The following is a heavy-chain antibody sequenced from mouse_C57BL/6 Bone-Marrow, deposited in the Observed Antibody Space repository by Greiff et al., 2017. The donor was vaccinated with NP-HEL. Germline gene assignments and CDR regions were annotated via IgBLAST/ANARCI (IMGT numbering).Heavy chain of an antibody. CDR2: ISSGGSYT. Sequence: EVKLVESGGDLEKPGGSLKLSCAASGFTFSSYGMSWVRQTPDKRLEWVATISSGGSYTYYPDNAKNTLYLQMSSLKSEDTAMYYCARRLYFDVWGTGTTVTVSS. J-gene: IGHJ1*03. CDR1: GFTFSSYG. V-gene: IGHV5-6*02. CDR3: ARRLYFDV.